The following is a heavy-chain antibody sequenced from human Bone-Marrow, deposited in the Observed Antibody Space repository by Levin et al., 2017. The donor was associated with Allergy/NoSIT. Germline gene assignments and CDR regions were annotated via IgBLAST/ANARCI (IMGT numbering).Heavy chain of an antibody. J-gene: IGHJ4*02. CDR2: MSYDGSQK. V-gene: IGHV3-30*18. CDR3: AKARDIVVVPALDY. D-gene: IGHD2-2*01. Sequence: SCAASGFSFSNYGMHWVRQAPGKGLEWVAVMSYDGSQKYYADSVKGRFTISRDNSKNTLFLQMNSLRAEDTAVYYCAKARDIVVVPALDYWGQGTLVIVSS. CDR1: GFSFSNYG.